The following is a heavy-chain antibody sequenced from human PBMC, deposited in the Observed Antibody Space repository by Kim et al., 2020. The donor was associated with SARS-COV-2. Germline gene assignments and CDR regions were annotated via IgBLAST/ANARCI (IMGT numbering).Heavy chain of an antibody. D-gene: IGHD3-10*02. J-gene: IGHJ4*02. CDR2: ISDSSVSI. Sequence: GGSLRLSCAASGFTFSSYSMDWVRQAPGKGLQWVSSISDSSVSIFSAYSVNGRFITSKDDAKNSLLLKMSSLTVEATAVYCCPKVWLNSCDYVDYWGQGT. CDR1: GFTFSSYS. CDR3: PKVWLNSCDYVDY. V-gene: IGHV3-21*01.